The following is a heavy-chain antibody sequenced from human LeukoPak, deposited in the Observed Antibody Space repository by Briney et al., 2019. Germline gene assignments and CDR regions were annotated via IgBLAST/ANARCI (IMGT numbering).Heavy chain of an antibody. CDR1: GGIFSNYA. CDR3: AKFYDSSGQYAFDI. V-gene: IGHV1-69*13. J-gene: IGHJ3*02. D-gene: IGHD3-22*01. Sequence: GASVKVSCKASGGIFSNYAVSWVRQAPGQGLEWLGGIIPIFGEASFAQKFQGRVTIIADESTSTAYMELSSLRSEDTAVYYCAKFYDSSGQYAFDIWGQGTMVTVSS. CDR2: IIPIFGEA.